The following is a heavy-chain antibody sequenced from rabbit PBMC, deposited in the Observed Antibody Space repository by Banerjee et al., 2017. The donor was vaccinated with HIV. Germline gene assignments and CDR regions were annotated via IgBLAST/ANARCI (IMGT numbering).Heavy chain of an antibody. Sequence: EESGGDLVKPEGSLTLTCTASGFSFSSSYWISWVRQAPGKGLEWIGCIYAGSSSSTYYASWAKGRFTVSKTSSTTVTLQMTSLTAADTATYFCARDTYGDGGYAHDLWGPGTLVTVS. J-gene: IGHJ4*01. CDR3: ARDTYGDGGYAHDL. CDR1: GFSFSSSYW. D-gene: IGHD2-1*01. CDR2: IYAGSSSST. V-gene: IGHV1S45*01.